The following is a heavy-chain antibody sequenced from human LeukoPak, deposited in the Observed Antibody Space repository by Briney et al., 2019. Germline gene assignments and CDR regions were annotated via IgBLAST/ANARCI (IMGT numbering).Heavy chain of an antibody. CDR3: AKDGDSSGWYGGY. V-gene: IGHV3-23*01. CDR1: GFTFSSYA. Sequence: GGSLRLSCAASGFTFSSYAMSWVRQAPGKGLEWVSAISGSGGSTYYADSVKDRFTISRDNSKNTLYLQMNSLRAEDTAVYYCAKDGDSSGWYGGYWGQGTLVTVSS. J-gene: IGHJ4*02. D-gene: IGHD6-19*01. CDR2: ISGSGGST.